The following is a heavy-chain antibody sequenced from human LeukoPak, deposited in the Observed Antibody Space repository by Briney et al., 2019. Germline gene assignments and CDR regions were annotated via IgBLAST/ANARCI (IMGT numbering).Heavy chain of an antibody. CDR3: ASSVWGSYRYFDY. CDR2: VSSSSSSI. J-gene: IGHJ4*02. D-gene: IGHD3-16*02. CDR1: GFTLSSYS. V-gene: IGHV3-21*01. Sequence: PGGSLRLSCAASGFTLSSYSMNWVRQAPGKGLEWVSSVSSSSSSIYYADSVKGRFTISRDNAKNSLYLRMNSLRAEGTAVYYCASSVWGSYRYFDYWGQGTLVTVSS.